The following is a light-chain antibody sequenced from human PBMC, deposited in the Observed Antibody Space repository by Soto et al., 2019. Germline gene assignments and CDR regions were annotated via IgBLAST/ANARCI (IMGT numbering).Light chain of an antibody. Sequence: QSALTQPASVSGSPGQSITISCTGTSSDVGGYNYVSWYQQHPGKAPKLMIYDVSNRPSGVSNRFSGSKSGNTASLTISRLQAEDEADYYWSSYTSSSTHNYVFGTGTKLTVL. CDR2: DVS. J-gene: IGLJ1*01. CDR1: SSDVGGYNY. V-gene: IGLV2-14*01. CDR3: SSYTSSSTHNYV.